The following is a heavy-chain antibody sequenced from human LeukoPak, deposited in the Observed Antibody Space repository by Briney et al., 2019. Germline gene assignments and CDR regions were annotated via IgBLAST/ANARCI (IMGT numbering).Heavy chain of an antibody. Sequence: PGGSLRLSCAASGFTFSSYSMTWVRQAPGKGLEWVSSISSSSSYIYYADSVKGRFTISRDNSKNTLYLQMNSLRAEDTAVYYCAKDATTAMGPIDYWGQGTLVTVSS. V-gene: IGHV3-21*04. CDR3: AKDATTAMGPIDY. J-gene: IGHJ4*02. CDR2: ISSSSSYI. D-gene: IGHD5-18*01. CDR1: GFTFSSYS.